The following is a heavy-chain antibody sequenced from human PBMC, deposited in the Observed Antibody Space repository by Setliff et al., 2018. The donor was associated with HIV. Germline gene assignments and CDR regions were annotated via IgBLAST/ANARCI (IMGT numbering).Heavy chain of an antibody. Sequence: GGSLRLSCVASGVTISSLWMNWVRQAPGRGLEWVANINVDGSKTYYVDSARGRFTISRDNAKNSLYLQMNSLRAEDTAVYYCARDRRITMIVVVITNMDVWGKGTTVTVSS. CDR1: GVTISSLW. D-gene: IGHD3-22*01. CDR3: ARDRRITMIVVVITNMDV. J-gene: IGHJ6*03. CDR2: INVDGSKT. V-gene: IGHV3-7*01.